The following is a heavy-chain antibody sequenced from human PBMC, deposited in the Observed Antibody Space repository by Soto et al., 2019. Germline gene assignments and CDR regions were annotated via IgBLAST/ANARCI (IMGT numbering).Heavy chain of an antibody. CDR2: IYYSGST. CDR3: ARVVEGTNYGMDV. CDR1: GGSISSGDYY. Sequence: TLSLTCTVSGGSISSGDYYWSCIRQPPGKGLEWIGYIYYSGSTYYNPSLKSRVTISVDTSKNQFSLKLSSVTAADTAVYYCARVVEGTNYGMDVWGQGTTVTVSS. J-gene: IGHJ6*02. V-gene: IGHV4-30-4*01. D-gene: IGHD5-12*01.